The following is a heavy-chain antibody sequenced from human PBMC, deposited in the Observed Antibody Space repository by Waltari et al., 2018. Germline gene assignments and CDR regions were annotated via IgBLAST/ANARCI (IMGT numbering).Heavy chain of an antibody. CDR3: ARQTYYFYYMDV. V-gene: IGHV4-39*01. CDR2: IYYRGST. Sequence: QVQLQESGPGLVKPSETLSLTCTVSGGSISSSSYYWVWIRQSPGKGLEWIGTIYYRGSTDYNPSLKSRVTISVDTSNNQFSLKLSSVTAADTAVYYCARQTYYFYYMDVWGKGTTVTVSS. CDR1: GGSISSSSYY. J-gene: IGHJ6*03.